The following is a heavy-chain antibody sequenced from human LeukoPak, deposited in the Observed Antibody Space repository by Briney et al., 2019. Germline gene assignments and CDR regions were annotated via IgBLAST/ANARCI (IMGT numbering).Heavy chain of an antibody. V-gene: IGHV3-15*01. CDR2: IKSKTDGGTT. J-gene: IGHJ4*02. D-gene: IGHD1-26*01. CDR1: GFTFSNAW. Sequence: GGSLRLSCAASGFTFSNAWMSWVRQAPGKGLEWVGHIKSKTDGGTTDYAAPVKGRFTISRDDSKNTLYLQMNSLKTEDTAVYYCTSSFLSGSYGSGGQGTLVTVSS. CDR3: TSSFLSGSYGS.